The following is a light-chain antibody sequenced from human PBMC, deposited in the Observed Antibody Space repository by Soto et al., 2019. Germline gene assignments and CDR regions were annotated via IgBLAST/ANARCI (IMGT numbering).Light chain of an antibody. Sequence: QSVLTQPPSVSGAPGQRVTISCTGSSSNIGAGYDVHWYQQLPGTAPKLLIYGNSNRPSGVPDRCSGSKSGTSASLAITGFQAEDEADYYCQSYDSSLSGWVFGGGTKLTVL. CDR3: QSYDSSLSGWV. V-gene: IGLV1-40*01. J-gene: IGLJ2*01. CDR2: GNS. CDR1: SSNIGAGYD.